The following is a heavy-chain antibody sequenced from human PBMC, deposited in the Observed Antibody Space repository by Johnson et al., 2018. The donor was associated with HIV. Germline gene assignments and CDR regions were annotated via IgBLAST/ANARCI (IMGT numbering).Heavy chain of an antibody. CDR2: ISSSGSTI. Sequence: VESGGGLVKPGGSLRLSCAASGFTFSDYYMSWIRQAPGKGLEWVSYISSSGSTIYYADSVKGRFTISRDNAKNSLYLQMNSLRVEDAAVYYCATSTASDAFDIWGQGTIVTVSS. CDR1: GFTFSDYY. J-gene: IGHJ3*02. CDR3: ATSTASDAFDI. D-gene: IGHD1-1*01. V-gene: IGHV3-11*04.